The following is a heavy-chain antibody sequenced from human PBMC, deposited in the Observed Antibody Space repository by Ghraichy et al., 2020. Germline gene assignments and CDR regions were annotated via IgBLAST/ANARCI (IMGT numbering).Heavy chain of an antibody. V-gene: IGHV3-30-3*01. CDR1: GFTFNIYA. Sequence: GGSLRLSCAASGFTFNIYAIHWVRQAPGKGLEWVAVISNDGSDKDYADSVKGRFTVSRDNSKNTLYLQMNSLRGEDTAMYYCVRPTVTAPDWGQGTLVTVSS. CDR2: ISNDGSDK. CDR3: VRPTVTAPD. D-gene: IGHD2-21*02. J-gene: IGHJ4*02.